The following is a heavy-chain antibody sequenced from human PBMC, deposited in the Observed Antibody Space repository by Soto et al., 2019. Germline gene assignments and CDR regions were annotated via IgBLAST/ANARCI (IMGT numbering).Heavy chain of an antibody. CDR2: ISGSGGST. J-gene: IGHJ4*02. V-gene: IGHV3-23*01. D-gene: IGHD3-22*01. Sequence: GGSLRLSCAASGFTFSSYAMSWVRQAPGKGLEWVSAISGSGGSTYYADSVKGRFTISRDNSKNTLYLQMNSLRAEDTAVYYCAKDPYYYDSSGYYDYWGQGTLVTVSS. CDR3: AKDPYYYDSSGYYDY. CDR1: GFTFSSYA.